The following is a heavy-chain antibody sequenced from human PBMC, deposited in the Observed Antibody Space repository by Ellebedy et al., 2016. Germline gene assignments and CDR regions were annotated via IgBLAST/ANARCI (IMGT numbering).Heavy chain of an antibody. Sequence: GESLKISCAVSGFIYSNYWMTWVRQVPGKGLEWVASIKQDGSEKYYVDSVKGRFSISRDNAKNSLFLQMSSLRAEDTAVYYCATQNDYTSAYWGQGTLVTVSS. CDR2: IKQDGSEK. CDR1: GFIYSNYW. V-gene: IGHV3-7*03. CDR3: ATQNDYTSAY. J-gene: IGHJ4*02. D-gene: IGHD4-11*01.